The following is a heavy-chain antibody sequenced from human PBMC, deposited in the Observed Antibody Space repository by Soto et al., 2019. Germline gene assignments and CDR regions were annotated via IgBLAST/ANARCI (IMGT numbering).Heavy chain of an antibody. J-gene: IGHJ6*03. CDR3: TRDVLIAAAGTGYSYYYYYMDV. CDR1: GGTFSSYT. Sequence: HVQLVQSGAEVKKPGSSVKVSCKASGGTFSSYTISWVRQSPGQGLEWMGRIIPILGIANHAQKLQGRVTITADKSTSTGYLERSSLRSADTDVYYCTRDVLIAAAGTGYSYYYYYMDVWCKGTTVPV. CDR2: IIPILGIA. D-gene: IGHD6-13*01. V-gene: IGHV1-69*08.